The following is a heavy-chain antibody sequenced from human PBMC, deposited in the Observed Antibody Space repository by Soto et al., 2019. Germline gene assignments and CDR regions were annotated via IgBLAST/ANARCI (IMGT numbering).Heavy chain of an antibody. D-gene: IGHD2-21*02. V-gene: IGHV4-39*01. CDR1: GGSIRSSSYY. J-gene: IGHJ4*02. Sequence: QLQLQESGPGLVKPSETLSLTCTVSGGSIRSSSYYWGWIRQPPGKGLEWIGSIYYSGSTYYNPSLKSRVTISVDTSKNQFSLNLSSVTAADTAVYYCARQGSRGVTHFDYWGQGTLVTVSS. CDR2: IYYSGST. CDR3: ARQGSRGVTHFDY.